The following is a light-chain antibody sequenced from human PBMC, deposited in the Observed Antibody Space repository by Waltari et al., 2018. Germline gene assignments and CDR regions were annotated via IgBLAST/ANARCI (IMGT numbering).Light chain of an antibody. Sequence: DIQMTQSPSSLSASVGDKVPITCQAIQDISNYLNWDQQKPGKAPKLLIYDASNLETGVPSRFSGSGSGKDFTFTISSLQPEDIATYYCQKYNSAPVTFGQGTKVEIK. CDR1: QDISNY. J-gene: IGKJ1*01. CDR2: DAS. CDR3: QKYNSAPVT. V-gene: IGKV1-33*01.